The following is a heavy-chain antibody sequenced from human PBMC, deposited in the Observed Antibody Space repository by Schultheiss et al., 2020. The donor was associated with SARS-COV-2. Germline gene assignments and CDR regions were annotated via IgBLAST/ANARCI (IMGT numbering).Heavy chain of an antibody. D-gene: IGHD2-2*01. CDR3: ARDRVVPAAFYYYGMDV. CDR2: IYYSGST. V-gene: IGHV4-34*09. Sequence: SETLSLTCVVYGGSFSYYYWSWIRQPPGRGLEWIGYIYYSGSTNYNPSLKSRVTISVDTSKNQFSLKLSSVTAADTAVYYCARDRVVPAAFYYYGMDVWGQGTTVTVSS. CDR1: GGSFSYYY. J-gene: IGHJ6*02.